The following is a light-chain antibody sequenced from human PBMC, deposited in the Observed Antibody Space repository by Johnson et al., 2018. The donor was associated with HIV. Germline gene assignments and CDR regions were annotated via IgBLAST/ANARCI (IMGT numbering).Light chain of an antibody. CDR1: SSNIGNNY. J-gene: IGLJ1*01. CDR3: GTWDSSLSAGV. CDR2: DNN. Sequence: QSVLTQPPSVSAAPGQKVTIPCSGSSSNIGNNYASWYQQVPGTAPKLLIYDNNKRPSGIPDRFSGSKSGTSATLGITGLQTGEEADYYCGTWDSSLSAGVFGTGTKVTVL. V-gene: IGLV1-51*01.